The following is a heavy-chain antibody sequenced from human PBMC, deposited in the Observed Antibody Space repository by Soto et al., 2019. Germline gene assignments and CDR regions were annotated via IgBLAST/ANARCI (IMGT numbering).Heavy chain of an antibody. J-gene: IGHJ6*02. CDR3: AKGSSISYYGMDV. Sequence: GGSLRLSCAASGFTFSSYAMSWVRQAPGKGLEWVSAISGSGGSTYYADSVKGRFTISRGNSKNTLYLQMNSLRAEDTAVYYCAKGSSISYYGMDVWGQGTTVTVSS. V-gene: IGHV3-23*01. CDR1: GFTFSSYA. CDR2: ISGSGGST. D-gene: IGHD6-6*01.